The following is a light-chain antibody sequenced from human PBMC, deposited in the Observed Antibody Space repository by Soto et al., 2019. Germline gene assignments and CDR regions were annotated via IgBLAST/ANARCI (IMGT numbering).Light chain of an antibody. J-gene: IGLJ3*02. CDR2: EVS. V-gene: IGLV2-14*01. CDR1: TGDVGGYNY. Sequence: QSALTQPASVSGSPGQSITISCTGTTGDVGGYNYVSWYQQHPGKAPKFMIYEVSNRPSGVPDRFSGSKSGNTASLTISGLQAEDEASYYCSSYTSSSTLVFGGGTKVTVL. CDR3: SSYTSSSTLV.